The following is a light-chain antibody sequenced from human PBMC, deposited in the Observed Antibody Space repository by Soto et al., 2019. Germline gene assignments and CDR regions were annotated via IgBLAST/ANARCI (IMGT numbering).Light chain of an antibody. Sequence: QSVLTQPPSASGTPGQRVTISCSGSSSNIGSNTVNWYQQLPGTAPKLLIYSNNQRPSGVPDRFSGSKSGTSASLAISGLQSEDEADYYCQSYDNSLSAYVFGTGTKVTLL. V-gene: IGLV1-44*01. CDR2: SNN. CDR3: QSYDNSLSAYV. J-gene: IGLJ1*01. CDR1: SSNIGSNT.